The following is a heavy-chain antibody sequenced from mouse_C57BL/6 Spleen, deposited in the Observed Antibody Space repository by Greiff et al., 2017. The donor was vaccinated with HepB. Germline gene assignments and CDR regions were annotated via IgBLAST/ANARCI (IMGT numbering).Heavy chain of an antibody. D-gene: IGHD1-1*01. J-gene: IGHJ1*03. CDR2: IDPNSGGT. V-gene: IGHV1-72*01. Sequence: VQLQQPGAELVKPGASVKLSCKASGYTFTSYWMHWVKQRPGRGLEWIGRIDPNSGGTKYNEKFKSKATLTVDKPSSTAYMQLSSLTSEDSAVYECATAVVANPDWYIDVWGTGTTVTVSS. CDR1: GYTFTSYW. CDR3: ATAVVANPDWYIDV.